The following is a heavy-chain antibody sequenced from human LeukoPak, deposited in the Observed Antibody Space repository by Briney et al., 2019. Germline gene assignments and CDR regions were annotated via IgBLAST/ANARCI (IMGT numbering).Heavy chain of an antibody. CDR1: GFTFSAYS. CDR2: ISSRSFTI. J-gene: IGHJ3*02. Sequence: GGSLRLSCAASGFTFSAYSMNCGRQAPGKGLDWVSYISSRSFTIYYADSVKGRFTISRDNAKNSLYLEMNSLRDEDTAVYYCARSVIAVAGYDAFDIWGQGTVVTVSS. CDR3: ARSVIAVAGYDAFDI. D-gene: IGHD6-19*01. V-gene: IGHV3-48*02.